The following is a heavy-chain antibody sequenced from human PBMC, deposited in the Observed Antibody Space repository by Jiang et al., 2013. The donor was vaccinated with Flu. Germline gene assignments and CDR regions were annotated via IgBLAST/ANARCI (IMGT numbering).Heavy chain of an antibody. CDR2: IYYSGIS. CDR3: ARGAYYSNFKFYFDY. D-gene: IGHD4-11*01. V-gene: IGHV4-59*01. CDR1: GGSISTYY. J-gene: IGHJ4*02. Sequence: GPGLVKPSETLSLTCTVSGGSISTYYWSWIRQPPGKGLEWIGYIYYSGISNYNPSLKSRVTISLDTSKNQFSLKLSSVTAADSAVYYCARGAYYSNFKFYFDYWGQGTLVTVSS.